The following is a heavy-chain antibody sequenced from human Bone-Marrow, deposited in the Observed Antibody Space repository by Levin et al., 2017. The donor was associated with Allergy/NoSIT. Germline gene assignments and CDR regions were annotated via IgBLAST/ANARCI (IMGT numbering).Heavy chain of an antibody. D-gene: IGHD6-6*01. CDR3: VQVRPGATFDY. V-gene: IGHV3-9*01. CDR1: GFTFDDFA. CDR2: ISSNSDDL. Sequence: PGGSLRLSCAASGFTFDDFAMNWVRQAPGKGLEWVAGISSNSDDLGYADSVKGRFTISRDNAKNSLYLQMNSLRAEDTALYYCVQVRPGATFDYWGQGTLVTVSS. J-gene: IGHJ4*02.